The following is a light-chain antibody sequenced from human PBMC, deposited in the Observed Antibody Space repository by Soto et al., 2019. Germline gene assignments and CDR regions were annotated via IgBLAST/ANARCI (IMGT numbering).Light chain of an antibody. J-gene: IGKJ1*01. CDR2: FAS. Sequence: VMTQSPATLSVSPGERAALSCRASQSVSTNLAWYQQKPGQPPSLLIYFASTRATAVPARFTAGGSGTEFTLTISSLQSDDLAVYYCQQYDKWPRTFCQGTKVEIK. CDR3: QQYDKWPRT. V-gene: IGKV3-15*01. CDR1: QSVSTN.